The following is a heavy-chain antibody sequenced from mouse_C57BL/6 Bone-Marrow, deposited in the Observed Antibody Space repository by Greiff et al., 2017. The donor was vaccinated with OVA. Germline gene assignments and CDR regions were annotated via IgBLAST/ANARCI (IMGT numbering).Heavy chain of an antibody. CDR3: ANSSGYRGFAY. Sequence: VQVVESGAELARPGASVKLSCKASGYTFTSSGISWVKQRTGQGLEWIGEIYPRSGNTYYNEKFKGKATLTADKSSSTAYMELRSLTSEDSAVYFCANSSGYRGFAYWGQGTLVTVSA. CDR1: GYTFTSSG. CDR2: IYPRSGNT. V-gene: IGHV1-81*01. D-gene: IGHD3-2*02. J-gene: IGHJ3*01.